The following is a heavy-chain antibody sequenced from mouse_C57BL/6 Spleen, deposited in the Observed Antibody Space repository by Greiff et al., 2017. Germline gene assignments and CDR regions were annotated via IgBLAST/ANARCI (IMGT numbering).Heavy chain of an antibody. CDR3: ARGLITTVVADFDY. J-gene: IGHJ2*01. V-gene: IGHV1-52*01. Sequence: QVQLQQPGAELVRPGSSVKLSCKASGYTFTSYWMHWVKQRPIQGLEWIGNIDPSDSETHYNQKFKDKATLTVDKSSSTAYMQLSSLTSEDSAVYYCARGLITTVVADFDYWAKAPLSQSPQ. CDR1: GYTFTSYW. CDR2: IDPSDSET. D-gene: IGHD1-1*01.